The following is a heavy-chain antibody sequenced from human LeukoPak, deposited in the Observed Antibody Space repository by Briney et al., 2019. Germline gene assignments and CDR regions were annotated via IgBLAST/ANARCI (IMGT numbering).Heavy chain of an antibody. V-gene: IGHV4-34*01. CDR1: GGSFSGYY. D-gene: IGHD3-3*01. CDR2: INHSGST. J-gene: IGHJ4*02. Sequence: SETLSLTCAVYGGSFSGYYWSWIRQPPGEGLEWIGEINHSGSTNYNPSLKSRVTISVDTSKNQFSLKLSSVTAADTAVYYCARGRGYDFWSGYYRDLDYWGQGTLVTVSS. CDR3: ARGRGYDFWSGYYRDLDY.